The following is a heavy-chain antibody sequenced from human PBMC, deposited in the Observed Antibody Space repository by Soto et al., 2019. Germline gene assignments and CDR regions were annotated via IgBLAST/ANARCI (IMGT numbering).Heavy chain of an antibody. CDR2: ISAYNGNT. D-gene: IGHD4-17*01. CDR3: ARPVGDYGDYAWSLRY. V-gene: IGHV1-18*01. Sequence: QVQLVQSGAEVKKPGASVKVSCKASGYTFSGYAMGWVRQAPGQGLEWMGWISAYNGNTDYAQKFQGRVTMTTDTSTSTAYMELRSLTSDDTAVYYCARPVGDYGDYAWSLRYWGQGTLLIGSS. J-gene: IGHJ4*02. CDR1: GYTFSGYA.